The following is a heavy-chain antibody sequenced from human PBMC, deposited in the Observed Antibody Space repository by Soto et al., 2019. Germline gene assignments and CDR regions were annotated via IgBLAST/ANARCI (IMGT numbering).Heavy chain of an antibody. V-gene: IGHV3-7*05. CDR3: ARPLNLWWLFDY. CDR1: GFRFTNHW. D-gene: IGHD5-12*01. CDR2: VNEDGSEK. Sequence: GGSLRLSCAASGFRFTNHWMSWVRQAPGRGLQWVANVNEDGSEKYYVDSVKGRFTMSRDNAKNSVYLQMNSLRAEDTAVYYCARPLNLWWLFDYWGQGTLVTVSS. J-gene: IGHJ4*02.